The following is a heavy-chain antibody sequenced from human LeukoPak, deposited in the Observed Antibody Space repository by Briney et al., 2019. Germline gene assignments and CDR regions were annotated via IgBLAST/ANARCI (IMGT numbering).Heavy chain of an antibody. D-gene: IGHD3-22*01. V-gene: IGHV4-59*08. J-gene: IGHJ4*02. CDR2: IYYSGST. Sequence: RPSETLSLTCAVSGVSISSYYWSWIRQPPGKGLEWIGYIYYSGSTNYNPSLKSRVTISVDTSKNQFSLKLSSVTAADTAVYYCARLKIYYYDSSGIDYWGQGTLVTVSS. CDR3: ARLKIYYYDSSGIDY. CDR1: GVSISSYY.